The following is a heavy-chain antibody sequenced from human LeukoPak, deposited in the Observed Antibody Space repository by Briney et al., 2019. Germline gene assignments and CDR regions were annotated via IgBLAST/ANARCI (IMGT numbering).Heavy chain of an antibody. J-gene: IGHJ4*02. Sequence: GGSLRPSCAASGFTFSSYTMTWVRQAPGRGLEWVSFIPVGPTTIYYADSVKGRFTISRDNAKNSLYLQMNSLRAEDTAVYYCARGDSSSWYDYFDYWGQGTLVTVSS. CDR2: IPVGPTTI. CDR1: GFTFSSYT. D-gene: IGHD6-13*01. CDR3: ARGDSSSWYDYFDY. V-gene: IGHV3-48*04.